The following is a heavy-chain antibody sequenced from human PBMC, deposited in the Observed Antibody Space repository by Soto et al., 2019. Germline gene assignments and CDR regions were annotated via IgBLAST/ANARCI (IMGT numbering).Heavy chain of an antibody. Sequence: GGSLRLSCEASGFTLRNYAMTWIRQAPGKGLEWVSLISANDVGTYYAESVKTRFAISTDQSRNTVYLQMDSLRADDTAIYYCAKAKNDYNWDNRPPFDYWGQGTLVTVSS. CDR1: GFTLRNYA. D-gene: IGHD1-20*01. V-gene: IGHV3-23*01. J-gene: IGHJ4*02. CDR2: ISANDVGT. CDR3: AKAKNDYNWDNRPPFDY.